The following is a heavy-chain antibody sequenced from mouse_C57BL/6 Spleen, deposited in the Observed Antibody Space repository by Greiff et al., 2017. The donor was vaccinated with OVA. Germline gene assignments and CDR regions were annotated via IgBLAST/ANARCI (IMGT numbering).Heavy chain of an antibody. CDR2: ISYDGSN. CDR3: ARDRTPNYFDY. V-gene: IGHV3-6*01. Sequence: EVQLQESGPGLVKPSQSLSLTCSVTGYSITSGYYWNWIRQFPGNKLEWMGYISYDGSNNYNPSLKNRNSITRDTSKNQFFLKLNSVTTEDTATYYCARDRTPNYFDYWGQGTTLTVSS. J-gene: IGHJ2*01. CDR1: GYSITSGYY.